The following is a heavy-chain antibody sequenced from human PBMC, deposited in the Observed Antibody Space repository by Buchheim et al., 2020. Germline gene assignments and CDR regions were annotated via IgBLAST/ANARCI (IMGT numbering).Heavy chain of an antibody. CDR3: ARHGMDV. CDR2: TWYDGDSK. CDR1: GFMFSNYA. V-gene: IGHV3-33*01. Sequence: VRLVESGGGVVQPGTSLRLSCATSGFMFSNYAMHWVRQAPGKGLEWVAVTWYDGDSKYYGDSVKGRFTISRDNSKNTLYLQMNSLRAEDTAVYYCARHGMDVWGQGTT. J-gene: IGHJ6*02.